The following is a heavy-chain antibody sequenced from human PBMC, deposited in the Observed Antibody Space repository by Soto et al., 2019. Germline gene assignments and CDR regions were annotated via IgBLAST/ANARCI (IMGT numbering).Heavy chain of an antibody. CDR1: GGSISSGDYY. Sequence: QVQLQESGPGLVKPSQTLSLTCTVSGGSISSGDYYWSWIRQPPGKGLEWIGYIYYSGSTYYNPSLKSRVTISVDTSKNQFSLKLSSVTAADTAVYYCARERYSGSYAGVNWFDPWGQGTLVTVSS. CDR2: IYYSGST. CDR3: ARERYSGSYAGVNWFDP. D-gene: IGHD1-26*01. V-gene: IGHV4-30-4*01. J-gene: IGHJ5*02.